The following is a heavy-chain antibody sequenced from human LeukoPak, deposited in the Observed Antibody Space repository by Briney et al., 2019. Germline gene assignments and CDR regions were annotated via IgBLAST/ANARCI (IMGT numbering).Heavy chain of an antibody. J-gene: IGHJ3*02. D-gene: IGHD3-9*01. V-gene: IGHV1-18*01. CDR2: ISAYNGNT. CDR3: ARVCDILTGYYRDAFDI. Sequence: GASVKVSCKASGYTFTSYGISWVRQAPGQGLEWMGWISAYNGNTNYAQKLQGRVTMTTDTSTSTAYMELRSLRSDDTAVYYCARVCDILTGYYRDAFDIWGQGTMVTVSS. CDR1: GYTFTSYG.